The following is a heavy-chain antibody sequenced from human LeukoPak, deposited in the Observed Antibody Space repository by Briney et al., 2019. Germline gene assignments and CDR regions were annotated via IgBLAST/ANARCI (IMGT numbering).Heavy chain of an antibody. Sequence: ASVKVSCKASGYTFTSYGISWVRQAPGQGLEWMGWISAYNGNTNYAQKLQGRVTMTTDTSTSTAYMELRSLRSDDTAVYYCARHKKGGYDYYYYYYYMDVWGKGTTVTISS. J-gene: IGHJ6*03. CDR2: ISAYNGNT. CDR1: GYTFTSYG. V-gene: IGHV1-18*01. D-gene: IGHD5-12*01. CDR3: ARHKKGGYDYYYYYYYMDV.